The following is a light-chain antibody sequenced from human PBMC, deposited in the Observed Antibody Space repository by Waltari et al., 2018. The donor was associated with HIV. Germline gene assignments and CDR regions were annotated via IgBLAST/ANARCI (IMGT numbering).Light chain of an antibody. J-gene: IGKJ4*01. CDR1: QDIRHY. Sequence: DIQMTQSPSSLSASVGDKVTITCQASQDIRHYLNWYQKKPGKAPNLLIYDASKLHTGVPSRFSGSGSGTHLTFTITSLQPEDIVTYYCQQFADLPLTFGGGTQVEI. V-gene: IGKV1-33*01. CDR3: QQFADLPLT. CDR2: DAS.